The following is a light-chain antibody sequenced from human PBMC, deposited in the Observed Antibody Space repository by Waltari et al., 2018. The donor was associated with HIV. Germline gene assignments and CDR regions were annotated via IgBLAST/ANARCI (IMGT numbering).Light chain of an antibody. Sequence: DIKMTQSPSSLSEYMGNRISINCRASQAIKTYLKWYEHKPGEAPKLLIFDATRLHTGVTSRFRGTGSGTHFTLTISSLQPEDSGTYYCQQSFSTPWTFGQGTKV. J-gene: IGKJ1*01. CDR3: QQSFSTPWT. CDR1: QAIKTY. V-gene: IGKV1-39*01. CDR2: DAT.